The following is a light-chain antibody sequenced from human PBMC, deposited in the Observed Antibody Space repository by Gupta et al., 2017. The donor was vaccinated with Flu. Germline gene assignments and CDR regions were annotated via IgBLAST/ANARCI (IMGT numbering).Light chain of an antibody. CDR3: SSYTRKINWV. V-gene: IGLV2-14*01. J-gene: IGLJ3*02. CDR2: EVN. Sequence: SALTQPASVSGSPGQSITISCTGTSSDVGGYNHVSWYQQHPGKAPKLLIYEVNNRPLGVSNRFSGSKSANTASLTISGLQTEDEATYYCSSYTRKINWVFGGGTKLTVL. CDR1: SSDVGGYNH.